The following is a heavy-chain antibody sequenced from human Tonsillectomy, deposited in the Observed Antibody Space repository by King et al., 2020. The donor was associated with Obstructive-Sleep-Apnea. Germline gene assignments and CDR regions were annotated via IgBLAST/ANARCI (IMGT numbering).Heavy chain of an antibody. V-gene: IGHV3-48*04. Sequence: VQLVESGGGLVQPGGSLRLSCAASGFTFSNYNMHWVRQAPGKGLEWASYISSSGSTIDYADSVKGRFTISRDNAKNSLYLQMNSLRAEDTAVYYCARGGGTQLWFKGYYLGQGTLVTVSS. CDR3: ARGGGTQLWFKGYY. CDR1: GFTFSNYN. J-gene: IGHJ4*02. D-gene: IGHD5-18*01. CDR2: ISSSGSTI.